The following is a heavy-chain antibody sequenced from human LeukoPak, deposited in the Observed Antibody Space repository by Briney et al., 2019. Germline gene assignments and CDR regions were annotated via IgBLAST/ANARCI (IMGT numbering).Heavy chain of an antibody. Sequence: SETLSLTCTVSGGSISSYYWSWIRQPPGKGLEWIGYIYYSGSTNYNPSLKSRVTISVDTSKNQFSLKLSSVTAADTAVYYCARERGYSTSGPFDPWGQGTLVTVSS. D-gene: IGHD6-6*01. J-gene: IGHJ5*02. CDR2: IYYSGST. CDR1: GGSISSYY. V-gene: IGHV4-59*01. CDR3: ARERGYSTSGPFDP.